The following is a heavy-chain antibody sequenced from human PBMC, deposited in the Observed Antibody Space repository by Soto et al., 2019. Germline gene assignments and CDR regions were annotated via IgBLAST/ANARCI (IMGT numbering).Heavy chain of an antibody. CDR1: GYLFTSYC. CDR3: VRDRSPMTSGRAGRDYCDP. J-gene: IGHJ5*02. V-gene: IGHV1-2*02. D-gene: IGHD3-10*01. Sequence: QVHLGQSGTEVKKPGASVEVSCKASGYLFTSYCRHWVRQAPGQELEWIGWINPDTGAVNYGPDCQRRVTMPTDTSTATVYMKLTSLTSDDTAIYYCVRDRSPMTSGRAGRDYCDPWGQGTLLTVSS. CDR2: INPDTGAV.